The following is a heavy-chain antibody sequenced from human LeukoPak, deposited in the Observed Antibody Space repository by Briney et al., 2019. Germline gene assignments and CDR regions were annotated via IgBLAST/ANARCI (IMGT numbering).Heavy chain of an antibody. V-gene: IGHV1-69*06. CDR1: GGTFSSYA. J-gene: IGHJ5*02. Sequence: ASVTVSFKASGGTFSSYAISWVRQAPGQGLEWMGGIIPIFGTANYAQKFQGRVTITADKSTSTAYMELSSLRSEDTAVYYCARDDYGDYGSWGQGTLVTVSS. CDR2: IIPIFGTA. CDR3: ARDDYGDYGS. D-gene: IGHD4-17*01.